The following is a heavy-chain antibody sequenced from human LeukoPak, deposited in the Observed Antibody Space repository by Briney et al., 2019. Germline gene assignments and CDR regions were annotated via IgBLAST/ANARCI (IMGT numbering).Heavy chain of an antibody. V-gene: IGHV1-69*05. CDR1: GGTFSSYA. J-gene: IGHJ4*02. D-gene: IGHD5-12*01. Sequence: ASVKVSCKASGGTFSSYAISWVRQAPGQGLEWMGGIIPIFGTANYAQKFQGRVTITTDESTSTPYMELSSRRSEDTAVYYCARERYSGYTHQYYFDYWGQGTLVTVCS. CDR3: ARERYSGYTHQYYFDY. CDR2: IIPIFGTA.